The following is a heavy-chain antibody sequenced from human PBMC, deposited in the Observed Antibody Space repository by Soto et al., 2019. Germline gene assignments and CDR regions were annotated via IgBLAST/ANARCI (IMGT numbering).Heavy chain of an antibody. CDR3: ASALLTYYVILTGYSAPDAIDI. D-gene: IGHD3-9*01. J-gene: IGHJ3*02. CDR1: GYSFTSYW. V-gene: IGHV5-51*01. Sequence: PGESLKISCKGSGYSFTSYWIGWVRQMPGKGLEWMGIIYPGDSDTRYSPSFQGQVTISADKSISTAYLQWSSLKASDTAMYYCASALLTYYVILTGYSAPDAIDIWGQATMVTVSS. CDR2: IYPGDSDT.